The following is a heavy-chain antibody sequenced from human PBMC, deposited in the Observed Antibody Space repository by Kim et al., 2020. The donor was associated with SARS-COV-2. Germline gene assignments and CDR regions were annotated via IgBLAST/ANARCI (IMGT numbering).Heavy chain of an antibody. V-gene: IGHV4-39*01. CDR1: GGSISSSSYY. CDR3: ARRPKVINYYGMDV. CDR2: IYYSGST. J-gene: IGHJ6*02. Sequence: SETLSLTCTVSGGSISSSSYYWGWIRQPPGKGLEWIGSIYYSGSTYYNPSLKSRVTISVDTSKNQFSLKLSSVTAADTAVYYCARRPKVINYYGMDVWGQGTTVTVSS. D-gene: IGHD2-21*01.